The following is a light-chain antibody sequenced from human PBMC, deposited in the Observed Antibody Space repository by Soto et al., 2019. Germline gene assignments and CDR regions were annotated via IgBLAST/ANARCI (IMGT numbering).Light chain of an antibody. CDR2: KAS. J-gene: IGKJ1*01. CDR3: QHYNSYSEA. Sequence: DIHMTQSPSTMSASLVYRVTITFRASQSIYSWLAWYQQKPGKAPKLPMYKASNLESGVPSRFRGSGSGTEFTLTISRLQPDDFATYYCQHYNSYSEAFGQGTKV. CDR1: QSIYSW. V-gene: IGKV1-5*03.